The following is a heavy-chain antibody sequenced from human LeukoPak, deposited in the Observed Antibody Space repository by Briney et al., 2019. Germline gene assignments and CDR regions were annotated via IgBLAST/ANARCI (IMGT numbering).Heavy chain of an antibody. CDR3: ARDRAVTALGY. J-gene: IGHJ4*02. CDR2: IYSGGST. CDR1: GFTFSSYW. V-gene: IGHV3-53*01. Sequence: GGSLRLSCAASGFTFSSYWMHWVRQAPGKGLEWVSVIYSGGSTYYGDSVKGRFTISRDNSKNTLYLQMNSLRAEDTAVYYCARDRAVTALGYWGQGTLVTVSS. D-gene: IGHD7-27*01.